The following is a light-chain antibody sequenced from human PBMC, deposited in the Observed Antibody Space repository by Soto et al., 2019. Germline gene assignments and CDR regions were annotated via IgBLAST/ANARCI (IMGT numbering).Light chain of an antibody. Sequence: IHLTQSPSSLSASVGDRVTITCRASQGISSYLAWYQQKPGKAPKLLIYAASTLQSGVPSRFSGSGSGTDFTLTISSLLLEDFATYYSQQLNSYPITFGQRTRLES. CDR1: QGISSY. V-gene: IGKV1-9*01. J-gene: IGKJ5*01. CDR2: AAS. CDR3: QQLNSYPIT.